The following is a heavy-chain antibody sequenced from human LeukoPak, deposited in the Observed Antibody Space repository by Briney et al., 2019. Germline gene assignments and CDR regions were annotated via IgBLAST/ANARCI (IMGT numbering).Heavy chain of an antibody. CDR2: IRYDGSNK. V-gene: IGHV3-30*02. CDR1: GFTFSSYG. CDR3: ARAYGAAADPYYYYGMDV. Sequence: GGSLRLSCAASGFTFSSYGMHWVRQAPGKGLEWVVFIRYDGSNKYYADSVKGRFTISRDNSKNTLYLQMNSLRAEDTAVYYCARAYGAAADPYYYYGMDVWGQGTTVTVSS. J-gene: IGHJ6*02. D-gene: IGHD6-13*01.